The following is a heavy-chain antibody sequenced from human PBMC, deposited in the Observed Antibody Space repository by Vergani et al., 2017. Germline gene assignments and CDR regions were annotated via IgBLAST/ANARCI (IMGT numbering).Heavy chain of an antibody. CDR2: MDYSGST. D-gene: IGHD2-15*01. CDR3: ACKRGACRAAYCHSYDF. Sequence: QVQLQESGPGLVKPSETLSLTCTVSGDSVISTDYHWGWIRQPRGKGLEWIGSMDYSGSTSYNPSLESRISISFETPKNQFSLRLTSVTAADTAVYYCACKRGACRAAYCHSYDFWGPGTLVGVSS. J-gene: IGHJ4*02. V-gene: IGHV4-39*01. CDR1: GDSVISTDYH.